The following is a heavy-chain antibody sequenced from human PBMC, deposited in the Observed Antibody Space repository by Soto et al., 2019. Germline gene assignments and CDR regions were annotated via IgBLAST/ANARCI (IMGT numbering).Heavy chain of an antibody. CDR3: ARDFSLRFLEWLSPIEDRMDV. V-gene: IGHV1-18*01. CDR2: ISAYNGNT. CDR1: GYTFTSYG. Sequence: QVQLVQSGAEVKKPGASVKVSCKASGYTFTSYGISWVRQAPGQGLEWMGWISAYNGNTNYAQKLQGRVTMTTDTSTSRAYMELRSLRSDDTAVYYCARDFSLRFLEWLSPIEDRMDVWGQGTTVTVSS. J-gene: IGHJ6*02. D-gene: IGHD3-3*01.